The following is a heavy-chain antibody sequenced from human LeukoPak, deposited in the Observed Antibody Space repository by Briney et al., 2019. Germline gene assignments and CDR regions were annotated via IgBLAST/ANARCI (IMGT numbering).Heavy chain of an antibody. J-gene: IGHJ4*02. CDR3: AGNDYNFDY. Sequence: GGSLRLSCAASGFTFSSYSMNWVRQAPGKGLEWVSSISSSSSYIYYADSVQGRFTISRDNAKNSLYLQMSSLRAEDTAVYYCAGNDYNFDYWGQGTLVTVSS. CDR2: ISSSSSYI. D-gene: IGHD3-16*01. V-gene: IGHV3-21*01. CDR1: GFTFSSYS.